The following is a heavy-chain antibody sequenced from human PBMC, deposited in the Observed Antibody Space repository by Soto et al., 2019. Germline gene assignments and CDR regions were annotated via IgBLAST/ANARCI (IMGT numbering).Heavy chain of an antibody. V-gene: IGHV3-49*04. CDR3: TRDGPLGATREGAFDI. D-gene: IGHD1-26*01. CDR1: GFTFGDYA. Sequence: GGSLRLSCTASGFTFGDYAMSWVRQAPGKGLEWVGFIRSKANGGTTEYAASVKGRFTISRDDSKSIAYLQMNSLKTEDTAVYYCTRDGPLGATREGAFDIWGQGTMVTVSS. CDR2: IRSKANGGTT. J-gene: IGHJ3*02.